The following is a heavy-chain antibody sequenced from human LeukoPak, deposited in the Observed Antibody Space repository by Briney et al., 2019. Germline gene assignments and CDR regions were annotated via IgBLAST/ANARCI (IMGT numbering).Heavy chain of an antibody. CDR1: GFTFRNYG. D-gene: IGHD3-16*01. V-gene: IGHV3-30*18. Sequence: GGSLRLSCAASGFTFRNYGMHWVRQAPGKGLEWVAIISYDGTNKYYADSVKGRFTISRDNSKNTLYLQMNSLRVEDTAVYYCAKGDFGYYYGMDVWGQGTTVTVSS. J-gene: IGHJ6*02. CDR2: ISYDGTNK. CDR3: AKGDFGYYYGMDV.